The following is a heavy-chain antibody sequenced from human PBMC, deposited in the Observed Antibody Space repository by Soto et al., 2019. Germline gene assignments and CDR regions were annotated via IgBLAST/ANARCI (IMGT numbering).Heavy chain of an antibody. V-gene: IGHV5-51*01. CDR3: ARRTYESGWRHYFDY. Sequence: GESLKISCKGSGYTFTNYWIGWVRQMPGKGPEWMGIIYPGDSDTKYNPSFQGQVTISADNSLNTAYLQWNTLRASDTAIYYCARRTYESGWRHYFDYWGQGTLVTVSS. CDR1: GYTFTNYW. D-gene: IGHD6-19*01. J-gene: IGHJ4*02. CDR2: IYPGDSDT.